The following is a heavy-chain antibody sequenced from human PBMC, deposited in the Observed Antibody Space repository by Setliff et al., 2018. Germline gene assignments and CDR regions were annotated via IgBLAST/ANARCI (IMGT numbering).Heavy chain of an antibody. Sequence: GGSLRLSCVASGFTFSSHGMTWVRLAPGKGLEWISYISTSSSTIYYADSVKGRFTISRDNANHTLYLQMNNLRADDTAVYYCARLALTGYDSSGYYYALDYYYYMDVWGKGTTVTVSS. D-gene: IGHD3-22*01. CDR2: ISTSSSTI. CDR1: GFTFSSHG. V-gene: IGHV3-48*01. CDR3: ARLALTGYDSSGYYYALDYYYYMDV. J-gene: IGHJ6*03.